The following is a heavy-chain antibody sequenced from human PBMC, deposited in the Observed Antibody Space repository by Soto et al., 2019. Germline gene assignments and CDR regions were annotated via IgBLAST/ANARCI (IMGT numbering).Heavy chain of an antibody. CDR2: ISGSGGST. V-gene: IGHV3-23*01. J-gene: IGHJ4*02. CDR1: GFTFSSYA. CDR3: AKDPLKRLNRGSLFDY. D-gene: IGHD3-16*01. Sequence: GGSLRLSCAASGFTFSSYAMSWVRQAPGKGLEWVSAISGSGGSTYYADSVKGRFTISRDNSKNKLYLQMNSLRAEDTAVYYCAKDPLKRLNRGSLFDYWGQGTLVTVSS.